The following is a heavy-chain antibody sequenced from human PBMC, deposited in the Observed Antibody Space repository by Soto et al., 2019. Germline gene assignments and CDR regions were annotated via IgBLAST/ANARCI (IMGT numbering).Heavy chain of an antibody. CDR2: INHSGST. CDR1: GGSFSGYY. V-gene: IGHV4-34*01. J-gene: IGHJ6*02. Sequence: SETLSLTCAVYGGSFSGYYWSWIRQPPGKGLEWIGEINHSGSTNYNPPLKSRVTISVDKSKNQFSLKLSSVTAADTAVYYCARNPSNYGMEVWGQVPTVT. CDR3: ARNPSNYGMEV.